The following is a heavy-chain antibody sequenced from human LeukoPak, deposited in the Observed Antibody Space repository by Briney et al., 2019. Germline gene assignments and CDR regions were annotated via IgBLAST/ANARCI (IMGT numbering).Heavy chain of an antibody. CDR3: ARGHMAIEVAVPYY. J-gene: IGHJ4*02. CDR1: GFTFSNYA. V-gene: IGHV3-30-3*01. Sequence: GGSLRLSCAASGFTFSNYAMHWVRQAPGKGLEWVAVISYDGSNKYYADSVKGRFTISRDNSRNTLYLQMNSLRAEDTSVYYWARGHMAIEVAVPYYWGKGTRVTVST. D-gene: IGHD2-15*01. CDR2: ISYDGSNK.